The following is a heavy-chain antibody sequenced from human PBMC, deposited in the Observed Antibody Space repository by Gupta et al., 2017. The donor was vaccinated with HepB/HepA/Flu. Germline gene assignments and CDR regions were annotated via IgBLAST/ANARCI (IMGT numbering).Heavy chain of an antibody. D-gene: IGHD2-8*01. J-gene: IGHJ3*02. V-gene: IGHV3-48*03. Sequence: EVQLVESGGGLVQPGGSLRLSCVASGFTFSNYEMNWVRQGPGKGLEWVSYISSSGSIIYYADSVKGRFTISRDNAKNSLFLQMNILRAEDTAVYYCARESMAGDAFDIWGQGTMVTVSS. CDR2: ISSSGSII. CDR1: GFTFSNYE. CDR3: ARESMAGDAFDI.